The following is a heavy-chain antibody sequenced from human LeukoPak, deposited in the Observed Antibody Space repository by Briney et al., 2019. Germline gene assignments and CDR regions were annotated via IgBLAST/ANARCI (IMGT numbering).Heavy chain of an antibody. CDR1: GFTFSSYW. J-gene: IGHJ4*02. Sequence: GGSLRLSCAASGFTFSSYWMHWVRQAPGKGLVWVSRINTDGSSTSYADSVKGRFTISRDNAKNTLYLQMNSLRAEDTAVYYCARDDRIVGAFDYWGQGPLVTVSA. V-gene: IGHV3-74*01. D-gene: IGHD1-26*01. CDR2: INTDGSST. CDR3: ARDDRIVGAFDY.